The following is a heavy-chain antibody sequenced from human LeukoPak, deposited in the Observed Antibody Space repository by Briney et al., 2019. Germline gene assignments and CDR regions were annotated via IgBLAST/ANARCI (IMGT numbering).Heavy chain of an antibody. J-gene: IGHJ3*02. CDR1: GFTFSNYW. V-gene: IGHV3-7*01. CDR2: IKQDGSEK. D-gene: IGHD4-11*01. Sequence: GGSLRLSCAASGFTFSNYWMSWVRQAPGKGLEWVANIKQDGSEKYYVDSVKGRFTISRDNAKNSLYLQMNSLRAEDTAVYYCANRGLVTTEAFDIWGQGIMVTVSS. CDR3: ANRGLVTTEAFDI.